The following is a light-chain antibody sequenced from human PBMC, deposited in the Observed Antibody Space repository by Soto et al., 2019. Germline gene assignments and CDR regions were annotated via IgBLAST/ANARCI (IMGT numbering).Light chain of an antibody. CDR3: QQRSNWPGT. CDR1: QSVSIY. Sequence: EIVLTQSPATLSLSPGERATLSCRASQSVSIYLAWYQQKPGQAPRLLIYDASHRATGIPARFSGSGSGTEFTLTISSLEPGDFAVYYCQQRSNWPGTFGQGTKLEIK. CDR2: DAS. J-gene: IGKJ2*02. V-gene: IGKV3-11*01.